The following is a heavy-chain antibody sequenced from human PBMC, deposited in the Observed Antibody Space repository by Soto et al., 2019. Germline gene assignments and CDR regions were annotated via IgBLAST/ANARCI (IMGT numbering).Heavy chain of an antibody. Sequence: QVQLVQSGAEVKKHGASVKVSCKASGYTFTRYDINWVRQATGQGLEWMGWMNPNSGNTGYAQKFQGRVTMTRNTSISTAYMELSRLRSEEPAVYYCARERAVAGFDYWGQGTRVTVSS. CDR3: ARERAVAGFDY. CDR1: GYTFTRYD. CDR2: MNPNSGNT. J-gene: IGHJ4*02. D-gene: IGHD6-19*01. V-gene: IGHV1-8*01.